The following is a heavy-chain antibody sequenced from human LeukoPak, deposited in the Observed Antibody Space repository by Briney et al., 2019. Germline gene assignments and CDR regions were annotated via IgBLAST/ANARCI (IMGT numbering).Heavy chain of an antibody. Sequence: GESLKISRKGSGYTFTNYWIGWVRQMPGKGLEWMGIIYPGGSDTRYTPSLQGQVTISADTSISTAYLQWSSLKASDTAMYYCARRPMDCSGGRCYSGNYFDSWGQGTLVTVSS. CDR3: ARRPMDCSGGRCYSGNYFDS. V-gene: IGHV5-51*01. J-gene: IGHJ4*02. D-gene: IGHD2-15*01. CDR1: GYTFTNYW. CDR2: IYPGGSDT.